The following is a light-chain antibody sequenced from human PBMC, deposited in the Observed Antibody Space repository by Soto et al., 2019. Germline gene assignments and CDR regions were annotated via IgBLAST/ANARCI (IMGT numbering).Light chain of an antibody. V-gene: IGLV2-14*03. CDR2: DVA. CDR1: SSDVGGSNF. J-gene: IGLJ1*01. Sequence: QSALTQPASVSDSPGQSITISCTGTSSDVGGSNFVSWYQQHPGKPPKLIIYDVANRPSGVSNRFSGSKSGSTASLIISRLQTQEEADYYCASYTSSTTYVFGTGTKVTVL. CDR3: ASYTSSTTYV.